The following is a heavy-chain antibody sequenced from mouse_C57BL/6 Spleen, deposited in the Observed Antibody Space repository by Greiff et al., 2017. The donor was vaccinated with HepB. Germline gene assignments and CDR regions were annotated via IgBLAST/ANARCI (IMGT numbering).Heavy chain of an antibody. CDR2: ISSGGSYT. CDR3: ARAAAQATLDFDY. Sequence: EVKLMESGGDLVKPGGSLKLSCAASGFTFSSYGMSWVRQTPDKRLEWVATISSGGSYTYYPDSVKGRFTISRDNAKNTLYLQMSSLKSEDTAMYYCARAAAQATLDFDYWGQGTTLTVSS. V-gene: IGHV5-6*01. J-gene: IGHJ2*01. CDR1: GFTFSSYG. D-gene: IGHD3-2*02.